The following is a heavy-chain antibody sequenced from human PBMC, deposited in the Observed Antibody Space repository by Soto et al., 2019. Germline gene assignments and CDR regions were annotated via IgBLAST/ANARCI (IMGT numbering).Heavy chain of an antibody. CDR1: GGSISSGGYY. CDR3: ARRARTYYYDSSGYYFDY. CDR2: IYYSGST. D-gene: IGHD3-22*01. J-gene: IGHJ4*02. V-gene: IGHV4-31*03. Sequence: RSLTCTVSGGSISSGGYYWSWIRQHPGKGLEWIGYIYYSGSTYYNSSLKSRVTISVDTSKNQFSLKLSSVTAADTAVYYCARRARTYYYDSSGYYFDYWGQGTLVTVSS.